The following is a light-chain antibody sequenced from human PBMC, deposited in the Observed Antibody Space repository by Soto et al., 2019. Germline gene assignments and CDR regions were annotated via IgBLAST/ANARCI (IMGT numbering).Light chain of an antibody. V-gene: IGKV3-20*01. CDR2: GAS. J-gene: IGKJ4*01. CDR1: QSVSNDF. CDR3: QQYKSFSLT. Sequence: EIVLTQSPGILSLSPGERATLSCRASQSVSNDFLAWYQQKPGQAPRLLIYGASTRATDVPDRFSGSGSGADFTLSISRLEPEDFAVYYCQQYKSFSLTFGGGTRVEVK.